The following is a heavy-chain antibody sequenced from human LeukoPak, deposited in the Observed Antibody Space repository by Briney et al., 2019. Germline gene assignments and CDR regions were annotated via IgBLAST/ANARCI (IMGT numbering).Heavy chain of an antibody. Sequence: GGSLRLSCVGSGYDFKRYSMNWVRQAPGKGLEWISYITSSSSSIFYAASVRGRFTISRDNAMNSMYLQMNSLRDEDTAVYYCTRGGSYFEKWGQGPLVTVTS. J-gene: IGHJ4*02. CDR3: TRGGSYFEK. CDR1: GYDFKRYS. D-gene: IGHD3-10*01. V-gene: IGHV3-48*02. CDR2: ITSSSSSI.